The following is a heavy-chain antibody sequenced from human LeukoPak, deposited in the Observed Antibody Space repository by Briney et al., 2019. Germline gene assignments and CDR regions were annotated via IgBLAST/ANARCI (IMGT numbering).Heavy chain of an antibody. Sequence: ASVTVSCKPSGYTFTSYDINWVRQATGQGLEWMGWMNPNNGNTGYAQKFQGRVTMTRNTSISTAYMELSSLRSEDTAVYYCARVRPQYYDLSYAFDIWGQGTMVTVSS. D-gene: IGHD3-22*01. V-gene: IGHV1-8*01. CDR1: GYTFTSYD. CDR3: ARVRPQYYDLSYAFDI. CDR2: MNPNNGNT. J-gene: IGHJ3*02.